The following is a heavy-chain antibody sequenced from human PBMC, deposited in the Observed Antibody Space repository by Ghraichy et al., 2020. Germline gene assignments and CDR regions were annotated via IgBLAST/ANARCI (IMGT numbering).Heavy chain of an antibody. D-gene: IGHD6-19*01. CDR1: GGSFSGYY. CDR3: ARRPPGGIAVAWVWFDP. CDR2: INHSGST. Sequence: SETLSLTCAVYGGSFSGYYWSWIRQPPGKGLEWIGEINHSGSTNYNPSLKSRVTISVDTSKNQFSLKLSSVTAADTAVYYCARRPPGGIAVAWVWFDPWGQGTLVTVSS. J-gene: IGHJ5*02. V-gene: IGHV4-34*01.